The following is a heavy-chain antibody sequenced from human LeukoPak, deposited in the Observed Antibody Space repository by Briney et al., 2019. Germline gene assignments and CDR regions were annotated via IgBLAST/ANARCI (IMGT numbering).Heavy chain of an antibody. CDR3: ALDKVAVGDY. D-gene: IGHD6-19*01. Sequence: GKSLRLSCAASGFTFSSYVMHWVRQAPGKGLEWVASISYDGSKKFYADSVKGRFTVSRDNSKNTLYLQMNRRRPDDTSVYYCALDKVAVGDYWGQGALVTVSS. V-gene: IGHV3-30*03. J-gene: IGHJ4*02. CDR1: GFTFSSYV. CDR2: ISYDGSKK.